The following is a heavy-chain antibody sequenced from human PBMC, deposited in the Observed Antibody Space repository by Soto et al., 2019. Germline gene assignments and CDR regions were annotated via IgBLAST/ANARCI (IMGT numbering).Heavy chain of an antibody. Sequence: ASVKVSCKASGYTFTDYFIHWVRQAPGQGFEWMGWINPKSRGTTYAQKFQGRVTMTRDTSNSTAYMELRGLRSDDTAVYYCARVTLKAGNWFDPWGQGTLVTVSS. CDR3: ARVTLKAGNWFDP. V-gene: IGHV1-2*02. CDR1: GYTFTDYF. CDR2: INPKSRGT. J-gene: IGHJ5*02.